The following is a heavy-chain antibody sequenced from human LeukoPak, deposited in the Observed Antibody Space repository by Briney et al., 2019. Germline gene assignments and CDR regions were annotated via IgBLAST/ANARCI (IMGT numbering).Heavy chain of an antibody. Sequence: PGRSLRLSCAASGFTFSSYAMHWVRQAPGKGLGWVAVISYDGSNKYYADSVKGRFTISRDNSKNTLYLQMNSLRAEDTAVYYCARAPFSYCSSTSCYLDYWGQGTLVTVSS. CDR3: ARAPFSYCSSTSCYLDY. CDR1: GFTFSSYA. CDR2: ISYDGSNK. J-gene: IGHJ4*02. V-gene: IGHV3-30-3*01. D-gene: IGHD2-2*01.